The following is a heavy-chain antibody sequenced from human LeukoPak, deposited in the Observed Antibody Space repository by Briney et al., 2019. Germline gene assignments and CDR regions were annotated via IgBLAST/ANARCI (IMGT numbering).Heavy chain of an antibody. J-gene: IGHJ4*02. CDR1: GGSISSSSYY. D-gene: IGHD3-16*02. V-gene: IGHV4-39*07. CDR3: ARRSYRYKDIGY. CDR2: IYYSGST. Sequence: PSETLSLTCTVSGGSISSSSYYWGWIRQPPGKGLEWIGSIYYSGSTNYNPSLKSRVTISVDTSKNQFSLKLSSVTAADTAVYYCARRSYRYKDIGYWGQGTLVTVSS.